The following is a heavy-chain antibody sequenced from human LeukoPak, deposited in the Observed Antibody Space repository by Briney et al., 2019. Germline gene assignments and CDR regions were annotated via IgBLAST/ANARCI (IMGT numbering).Heavy chain of an antibody. D-gene: IGHD5-24*01. J-gene: IGHJ4*02. CDR3: ARSPEMAKYFDY. CDR2: IYYSGST. Sequence: PSETLSLTCVVSGGSISSTSYYWGWIRQPPGKGLEWIGSIYYSGSTYYSPSLKSRVTISVDTSKNQFSLKLSSVTAADTAVYYCARSPEMAKYFDYWGQGTLVTVSS. CDR1: GGSISSTSYY. V-gene: IGHV4-39*07.